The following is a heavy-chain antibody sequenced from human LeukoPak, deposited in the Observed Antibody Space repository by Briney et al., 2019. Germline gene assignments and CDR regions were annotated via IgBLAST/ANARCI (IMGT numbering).Heavy chain of an antibody. CDR2: ISASGGGK. CDR1: GFSFSTYA. CDR3: AKDNADYPIYYFDS. D-gene: IGHD3-16*01. V-gene: IGHV3-23*01. J-gene: IGHJ4*02. Sequence: GGSLRLSCAASGFSFSTYAMNWVRQAPGKGLEWVSGISASGGGKFYADSVKGRFTISRDKSKSTVSLQMNSLRAEDAAVYYSAKDNADYPIYYFDSWGQGILVTVSS.